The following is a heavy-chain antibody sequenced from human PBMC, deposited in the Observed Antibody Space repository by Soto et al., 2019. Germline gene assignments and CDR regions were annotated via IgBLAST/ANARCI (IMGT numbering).Heavy chain of an antibody. CDR2: IYYSGGT. CDR1: GGSISSSSYY. V-gene: IGHV4-39*01. J-gene: IGHJ4*02. D-gene: IGHD6-19*01. Sequence: PSETLSLTCTVSGGSISSSSYYWGWIRQPPGKGLEWIGSIYYSGGTYYNPSLKSRVTISVDTSKNQFSLSLRSVTAADTAVYYCAKGGWYEDYWGQGTLVTVSS. CDR3: AKGGWYEDY.